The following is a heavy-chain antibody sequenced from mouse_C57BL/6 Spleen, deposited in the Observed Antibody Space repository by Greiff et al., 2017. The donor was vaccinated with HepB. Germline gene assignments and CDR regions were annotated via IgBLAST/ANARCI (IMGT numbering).Heavy chain of an antibody. CDR2: ISDGGSYT. CDR1: GFTFSSYA. Sequence: DVQLVESGGGLVKPGGSLKLSCAASGFTFSSYAMSWVRQTPEKRLEWVATISDGGSYTYYPDNVKGRFTISRDNAKNNLYLQMSHLKSEDTAMYYCARDLDYGFDYWGRGTTLTVSS. J-gene: IGHJ2*01. CDR3: ARDLDYGFDY. D-gene: IGHD1-1*02. V-gene: IGHV5-4*01.